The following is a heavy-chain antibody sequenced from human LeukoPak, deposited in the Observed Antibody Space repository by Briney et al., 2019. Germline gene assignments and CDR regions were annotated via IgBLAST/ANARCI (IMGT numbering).Heavy chain of an antibody. CDR3: ARVADIVATFDY. J-gene: IGHJ4*02. D-gene: IGHD5-12*01. Sequence: ASVKVSCKASGYTFTGYYMHWVRQAPGQGLEWMGIINPSGGSTIYAQKFQGRVTMTRDTSTRTVYMELSSLRSEDTAVYYCARVADIVATFDYWGQGTLVTVSS. CDR1: GYTFTGYY. CDR2: INPSGGST. V-gene: IGHV1-46*01.